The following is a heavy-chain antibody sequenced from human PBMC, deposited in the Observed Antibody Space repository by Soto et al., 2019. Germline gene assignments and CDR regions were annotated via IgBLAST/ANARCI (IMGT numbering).Heavy chain of an antibody. CDR2: MNPNSGNT. J-gene: IGHJ4*02. CDR3: ASSLRFLEWLLLDY. CDR1: GYTFTSYD. V-gene: IGHV1-8*01. D-gene: IGHD3-3*01. Sequence: QVQLVQSGAEVKKPGASVKVSCKASGYTFTSYDINWVRQATGQGLEWMGWMNPNSGNTGYAQKFQGRVTMTRNTSISKAYMELSSLRSEDTAVYYCASSLRFLEWLLLDYWGQGTLVTVSS.